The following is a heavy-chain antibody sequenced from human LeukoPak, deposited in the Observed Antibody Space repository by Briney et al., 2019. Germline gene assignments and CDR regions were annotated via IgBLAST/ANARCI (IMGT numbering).Heavy chain of an antibody. CDR3: ARGGDSSNWYPGYFDY. J-gene: IGHJ4*02. V-gene: IGHV3-74*01. CDR1: GFTFSNYW. Sequence: GGSLRLSCAASGFTFSNYWMHWVRQAPGKGPVWVSRIKSDGSSTRFADSVQGRFTISRDSSKNTLYLQMNSLRAEDTAVYYCARGGDSSNWYPGYFDYWGQGALVIVSS. CDR2: IKSDGSST. D-gene: IGHD6-13*01.